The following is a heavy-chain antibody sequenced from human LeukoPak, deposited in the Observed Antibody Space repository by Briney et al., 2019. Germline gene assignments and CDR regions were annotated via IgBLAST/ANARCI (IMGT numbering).Heavy chain of an antibody. V-gene: IGHV3-48*04. CDR1: GFTFSDYT. D-gene: IGHD4-23*01. CDR3: AKMVTPGYHDAFDI. CDR2: ISGTSSTM. Sequence: PGGSLRLSCAASGFTFSDYTMNWVRQAPGKGLDWVSFISGTSSTMHYADSVKGRFTISRDNAKNSLYLQMNSLRAEDTAVYYCAKMVTPGYHDAFDIWGQGTMVTVSS. J-gene: IGHJ3*02.